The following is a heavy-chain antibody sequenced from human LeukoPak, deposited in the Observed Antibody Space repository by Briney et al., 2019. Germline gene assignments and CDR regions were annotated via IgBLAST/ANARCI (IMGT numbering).Heavy chain of an antibody. Sequence: GGSLRLSCAASGFTFSSYGMHWVRQAPGKGLEWVAFIRYDGSNKYYADSVKGRFTISRDNSKNTVYLQMNSLGVEDTAVYYCAKTLFPQQLILVYDIWGRGTMVTVSS. J-gene: IGHJ3*02. D-gene: IGHD6-13*01. CDR1: GFTFSSYG. V-gene: IGHV3-30*02. CDR3: AKTLFPQQLILVYDI. CDR2: IRYDGSNK.